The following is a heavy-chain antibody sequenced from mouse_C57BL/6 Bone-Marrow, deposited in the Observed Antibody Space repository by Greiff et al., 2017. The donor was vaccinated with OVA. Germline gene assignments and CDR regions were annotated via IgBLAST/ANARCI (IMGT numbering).Heavy chain of an antibody. CDR2: ISSGGSYT. Sequence: EVMLVESGGDLVKPGGSLKLSCAASGFTFSSYGMSWVRQTPDKRLEWVATISSGGSYTYYPDSVKGRFTISRDNAKNTLYLQMSSLKSEDTAMYYCARHRITTVVYYYAMEYWGQGTSVTVSS. CDR1: GFTFSSYG. V-gene: IGHV5-6*02. D-gene: IGHD1-1*01. J-gene: IGHJ4*01. CDR3: ARHRITTVVYYYAMEY.